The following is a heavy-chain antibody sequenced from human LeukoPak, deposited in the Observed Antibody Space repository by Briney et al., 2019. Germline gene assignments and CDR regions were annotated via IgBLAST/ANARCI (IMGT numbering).Heavy chain of an antibody. CDR1: GGTFSSYT. V-gene: IGHV1-69*05. J-gene: IGHJ5*02. Sequence: SVKVSCKASGGTFSSYTISWVRQAPGQGLEWMGGIIPIFGTANYAQKFQGRVTITTDESTSTAYMELSSLRSEDTAVYYCARASDCSSTSCYNLGANWFDPWGQGTLVTVSS. D-gene: IGHD2-2*02. CDR3: ARASDCSSTSCYNLGANWFDP. CDR2: IIPIFGTA.